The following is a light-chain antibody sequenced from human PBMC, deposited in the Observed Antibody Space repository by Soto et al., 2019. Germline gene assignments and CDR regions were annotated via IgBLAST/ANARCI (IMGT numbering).Light chain of an antibody. CDR3: SSYTSSSTRV. Sequence: QSALTQPASVSGSPGQSSTISCTGTSSDVGGYNYVSWYQQHPGKAPKLMIYDVSNQPSGVSNRFSGSKSGNTASLTISGLHAEHEADYYCSSYTSSSTRVFGTRTKLTVL. J-gene: IGLJ1*01. CDR2: DVS. V-gene: IGLV2-14*01. CDR1: SSDVGGYNY.